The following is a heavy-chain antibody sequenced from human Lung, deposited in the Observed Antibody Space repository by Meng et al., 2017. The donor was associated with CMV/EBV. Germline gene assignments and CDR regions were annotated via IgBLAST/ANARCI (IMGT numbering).Heavy chain of an antibody. J-gene: IGHJ4*02. V-gene: IGHV3-21*01. CDR2: ISSSSTYI. CDR3: VRDLPPYYDFWSGYLDF. D-gene: IGHD3-3*01. CDR1: GFTFSSYC. Sequence: GGSLRLXCAASGFTFSSYCMNWVRQAPGKGLEWVSSISSSSTYIYYADSVKGRFTISRDNAKNSLYLEMNSLRAEDTAVYYCVRDLPPYYDFWSGYLDFWGQGTLVTVSS.